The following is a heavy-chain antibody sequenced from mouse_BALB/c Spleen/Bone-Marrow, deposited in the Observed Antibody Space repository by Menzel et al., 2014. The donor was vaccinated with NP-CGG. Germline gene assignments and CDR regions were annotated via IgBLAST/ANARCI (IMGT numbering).Heavy chain of an antibody. D-gene: IGHD2-4*01. CDR2: IYPGDGDT. J-gene: IGHJ4*01. V-gene: IGHV1-80*01. CDR3: ASVYDYGRGYAMDY. Sequence: LVEPGAEVMRPGSSVNISCKASGYAFSNYGMNWVKQRPGQGLEWIGQIYPGDGDTNYNGKFKGRVTLTADKSSSTAYMQLSSLTSEDSAVYFCASVYDYGRGYAMDYWGQGTSVTVSS. CDR1: GYAFSNYG.